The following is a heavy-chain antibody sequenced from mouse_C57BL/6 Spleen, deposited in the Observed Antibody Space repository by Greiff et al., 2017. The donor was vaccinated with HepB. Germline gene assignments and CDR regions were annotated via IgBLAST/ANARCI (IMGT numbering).Heavy chain of an antibody. CDR2: IYPGDGDT. Sequence: VQVVESGPELVKPGASVKISCKASGYAFSSSWMNWVKQRPGKGLEWIGRIYPGDGDTNYNGKFKGKATLTADKSSSTAYMQLSSLTSEDSAVYFCARRGITTVVATGFDVWGTGTTVTVSS. V-gene: IGHV1-82*01. J-gene: IGHJ1*03. D-gene: IGHD1-1*01. CDR1: GYAFSSSW. CDR3: ARRGITTVVATGFDV.